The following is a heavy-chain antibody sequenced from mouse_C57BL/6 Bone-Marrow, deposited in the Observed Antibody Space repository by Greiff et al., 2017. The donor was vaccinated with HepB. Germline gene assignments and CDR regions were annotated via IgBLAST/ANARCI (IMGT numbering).Heavy chain of an antibody. J-gene: IGHJ3*01. CDR1: GYTFTSYW. CDR2: IYPGSGST. CDR3: ARRAAQALRFAY. Sequence: QVHVKQPGAELVKPGASVKMSCKASGYTFTSYWITWVKQRPGQGLEWIGDIYPGSGSTNYNEKFKSKATLTVDTSSSTAYMQLSSLTSEDSAVYYCARRAAQALRFAYWGQGTLVTVSA. V-gene: IGHV1-55*01. D-gene: IGHD3-2*02.